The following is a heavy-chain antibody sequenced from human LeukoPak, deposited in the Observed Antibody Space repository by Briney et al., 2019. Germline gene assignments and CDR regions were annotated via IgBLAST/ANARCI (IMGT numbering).Heavy chain of an antibody. D-gene: IGHD6-6*01. V-gene: IGHV4-4*07. CDR3: ASMSSSSGLDY. CDR2: IYTGGST. J-gene: IGHJ4*02. Sequence: PSETLSLTCTVSGGSTSSYYWSWIRQPAGKGLEWIGRIYTGGSTNYNPSLKSRVTMSVDTSKNQFSLKLSSVTAADTAVYYCASMSSSSGLDYWGQGTLVTVSS. CDR1: GGSTSSYY.